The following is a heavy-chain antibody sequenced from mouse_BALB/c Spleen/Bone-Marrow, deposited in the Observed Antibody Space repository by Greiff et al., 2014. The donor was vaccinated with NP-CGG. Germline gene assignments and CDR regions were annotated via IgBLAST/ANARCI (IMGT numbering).Heavy chain of an antibody. D-gene: IGHD2-1*01. V-gene: IGHV14-3*02. J-gene: IGHJ4*01. Sequence: EVQLQQSGAELVKPGASVKLSCTASGLNIKDTFMHWMKQRPEQGLEWNGRIDPANGITKYDPKFQGKATITTDTSSNTAYLQLSSLTSEDTAVYYCASSGNYEWGAMDYWGQGTSGTVCS. CDR3: ASSGNYEWGAMDY. CDR1: GLNIKDTF. CDR2: IDPANGIT.